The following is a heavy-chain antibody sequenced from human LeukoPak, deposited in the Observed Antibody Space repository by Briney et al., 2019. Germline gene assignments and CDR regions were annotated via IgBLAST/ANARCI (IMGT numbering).Heavy chain of an antibody. V-gene: IGHV3-33*08. Sequence: GGSLRLSCAASGFTFSSYGMHWVRQAPGKGLEWVAVICYDGSNKYYADSVKGRFIISRDNPKNTLYLQMNSLRAEDTAVYYCAREGEGTVTTRYYYYYGMDVWGQGTTVTFS. CDR3: AREGEGTVTTRYYYYYGMDV. D-gene: IGHD4-17*01. J-gene: IGHJ6*02. CDR2: ICYDGSNK. CDR1: GFTFSSYG.